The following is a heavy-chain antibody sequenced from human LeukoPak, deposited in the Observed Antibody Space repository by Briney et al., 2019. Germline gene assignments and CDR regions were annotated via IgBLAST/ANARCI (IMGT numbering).Heavy chain of an antibody. D-gene: IGHD6-19*01. CDR2: INPNSGGT. CDR3: ARGGEGSGWYGGYYFDY. Sequence: ASVKVSCKASGYTFTGYYMHWVRQAPGQGLEWMGWINPNSGGTNYAQKFQGRVTMTGDTSISTAYMELSRLRSDDTAVYYCARGGEGSGWYGGYYFDYWGQGTLVTVSS. J-gene: IGHJ4*02. CDR1: GYTFTGYY. V-gene: IGHV1-2*02.